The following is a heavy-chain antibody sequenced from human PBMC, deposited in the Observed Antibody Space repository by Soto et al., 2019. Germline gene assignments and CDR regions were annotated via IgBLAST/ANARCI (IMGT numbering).Heavy chain of an antibody. Sequence: GGSLRLSCAASGFTFSSYAMTWVRQAPGKGLEWVSSISSSSSYIYYADSVKGRFTISRDNAKNSLYLQMNSLRAEDTAVYYCARDLPWLPPHTKLSLHSYYYYGMDVWGQGTTVTVSS. D-gene: IGHD6-19*01. CDR3: ARDLPWLPPHTKLSLHSYYYYGMDV. CDR2: ISSSSSYI. J-gene: IGHJ6*02. CDR1: GFTFSSYA. V-gene: IGHV3-21*01.